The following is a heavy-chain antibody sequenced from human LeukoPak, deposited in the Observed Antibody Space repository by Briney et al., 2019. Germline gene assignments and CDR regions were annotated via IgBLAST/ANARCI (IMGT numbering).Heavy chain of an antibody. Sequence: SETLSLTCAVYGGSFSGYYWSWIRQPPGKGLEWIGEINHSGSTNYNPSLKSRVTISVDTSKNQISLKLSSVTAADTAVYYCARSNTAIRYYYYGMDVWGQGTTVTVSS. J-gene: IGHJ6*02. V-gene: IGHV4-34*01. CDR1: GGSFSGYY. CDR2: INHSGST. D-gene: IGHD5-18*01. CDR3: ARSNTAIRYYYYGMDV.